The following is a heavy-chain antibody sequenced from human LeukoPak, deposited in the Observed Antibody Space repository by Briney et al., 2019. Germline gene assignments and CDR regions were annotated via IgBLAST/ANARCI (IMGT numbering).Heavy chain of an antibody. CDR2: INNVGSHI. CDR3: ARDRGYYYDSSGYPEAFDI. D-gene: IGHD3-22*01. CDR1: GFTFSSSA. Sequence: GGSLRLSCAASGFTFSSSAMNWVRQAPGKGLEWVSSINNVGSHIYYADSVKGRFTISRDNAKNSLYLQMNSLRAEDTAVYYCARDRGYYYDSSGYPEAFDIWGQGTMVTVSS. V-gene: IGHV3-21*01. J-gene: IGHJ3*02.